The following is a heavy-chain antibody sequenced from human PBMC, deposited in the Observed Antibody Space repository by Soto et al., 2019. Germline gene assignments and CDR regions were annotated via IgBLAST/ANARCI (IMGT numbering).Heavy chain of an antibody. CDR3: ARERFSEQLARYYYGMDV. CDR1: VFTFSSYA. D-gene: IGHD6-6*01. Sequence: GWSLRLSCASSVFTFSSYAMHWVRQAPGKGLEWVAVISYDGSNKYYADSVKGRFTISRDNSKNTLYLQMNSLRAEDTAVYYCARERFSEQLARYYYGMDVWGQGTTVTVSS. CDR2: ISYDGSNK. J-gene: IGHJ6*02. V-gene: IGHV3-30-3*01.